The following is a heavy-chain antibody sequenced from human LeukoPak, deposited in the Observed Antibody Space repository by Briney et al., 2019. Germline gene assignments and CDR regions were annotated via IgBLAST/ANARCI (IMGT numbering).Heavy chain of an antibody. V-gene: IGHV1-69*13. J-gene: IGHJ4*02. D-gene: IGHD6-19*01. Sequence: VKVSCKASGGTFISYVISWVGQAPGQGLEWMGGTIPIFGTANYAQKFHGRVTITPDESTSTAYMELSNLRSEDTAVYYCARDGTYLAWAVAAPRGGFDYWGERALVT. CDR1: GGTFISYV. CDR3: ARDGTYLAWAVAAPRGGFDY. CDR2: TIPIFGTA.